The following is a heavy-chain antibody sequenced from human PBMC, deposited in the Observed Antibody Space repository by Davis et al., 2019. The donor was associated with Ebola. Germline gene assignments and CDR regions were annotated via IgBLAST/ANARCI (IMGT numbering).Heavy chain of an antibody. D-gene: IGHD3-3*01. Sequence: GESLKISCAASGFPFSSYSMNWVRQAPGKGLEWVSYISSSSSTIYYADPVKGRFTISRDNSKNTVYLQMNSLRPDDTDVYYCARGSVRFLEWLSQNAFDIWGQGTVVTVSS. CDR1: GFPFSSYS. V-gene: IGHV3-48*01. CDR3: ARGSVRFLEWLSQNAFDI. J-gene: IGHJ3*02. CDR2: ISSSSSTI.